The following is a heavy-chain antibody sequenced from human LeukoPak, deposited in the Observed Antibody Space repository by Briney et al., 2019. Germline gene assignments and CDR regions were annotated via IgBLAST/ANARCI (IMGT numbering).Heavy chain of an antibody. CDR2: ITWNSDDT. Sequence: GRSLRLSRAASGLTFDDYAMYWVRQAPGKGLEWVSRITWNSDDTGYADSVKGRFTISRDNAKNSLYLQMNSLRAEDTALYYCAKSSGDSYFDYWGQGTLVTVSS. CDR3: AKSSGDSYFDY. V-gene: IGHV3-9*01. J-gene: IGHJ4*02. D-gene: IGHD3-10*01. CDR1: GLTFDDYA.